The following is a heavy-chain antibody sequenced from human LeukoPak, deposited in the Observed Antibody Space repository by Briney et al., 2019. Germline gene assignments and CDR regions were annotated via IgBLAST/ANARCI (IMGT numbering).Heavy chain of an antibody. Sequence: GGSLGLSCRGSGFTFGDHAMSWVRQAPGKGLEWVGFIRSKAYRGTTEYAASVKGRFTISRDDSASIAYLQMNSLKTEDTAVYYCARGPIQLWIHNAMDVWGQGTTVTVSS. J-gene: IGHJ6*02. D-gene: IGHD5-18*01. CDR2: IRSKAYRGTT. CDR3: ARGPIQLWIHNAMDV. V-gene: IGHV3-49*04. CDR1: GFTFGDHA.